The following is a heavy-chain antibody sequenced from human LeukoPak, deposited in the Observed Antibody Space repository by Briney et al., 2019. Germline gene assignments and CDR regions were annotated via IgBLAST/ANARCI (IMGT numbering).Heavy chain of an antibody. CDR3: ARDVDYANPRHDY. Sequence: GGSLRLSCAASGFTFFNYWMSWVRQAPGKGLEWVANINLDGSQKYYVDSLKGRFTISRDNAKNSLYLQMDSLRVGDTAVYYCARDVDYANPRHDYWGQGTLVTVSS. D-gene: IGHD4/OR15-4a*01. CDR1: GFTFFNYW. CDR2: INLDGSQK. J-gene: IGHJ4*02. V-gene: IGHV3-7*01.